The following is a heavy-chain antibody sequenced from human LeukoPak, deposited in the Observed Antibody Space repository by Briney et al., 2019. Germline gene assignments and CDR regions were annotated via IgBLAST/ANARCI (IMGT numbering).Heavy chain of an antibody. CDR2: ISSSSSYI. V-gene: IGHV3-21*01. D-gene: IGHD6-19*01. J-gene: IGHJ4*02. Sequence: GGSLRLSCAASGFTFSSYAMSWVRQAPGKGLEWVSSISSSSSYIYYADSVKGRFAISRDNAKNSLYLQMNSLRAEDTAVYYCARDSPGIAVAGNQFDYWGQGTLVTVSS. CDR1: GFTFSSYA. CDR3: ARDSPGIAVAGNQFDY.